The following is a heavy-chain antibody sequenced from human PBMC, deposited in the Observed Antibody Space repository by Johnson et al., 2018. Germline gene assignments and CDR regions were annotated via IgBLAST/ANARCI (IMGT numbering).Heavy chain of an antibody. Sequence: QVQLVQSGAEVKKPGASVKVSCKASGYTFTSYYMHWVRQAPGQGLEWMGIINPSGGSTSYAQKFQGRVTMTRDTSTSTVYMELSSLRSEDRAVYYCARVGGGNDAFDIWGQGTMVTVSS. D-gene: IGHD4-23*01. CDR2: INPSGGST. J-gene: IGHJ3*02. V-gene: IGHV1-46*01. CDR1: GYTFTSYY. CDR3: ARVGGGNDAFDI.